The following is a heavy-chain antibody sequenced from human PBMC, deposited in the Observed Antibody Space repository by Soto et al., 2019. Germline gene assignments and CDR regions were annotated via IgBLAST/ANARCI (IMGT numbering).Heavy chain of an antibody. D-gene: IGHD2-2*01. CDR3: ARAAPSSIVVVPARRRNWFDP. J-gene: IGHJ5*02. V-gene: IGHV4-34*01. CDR1: CGSFSGYY. CDR2: INHSGST. Sequence: PSETLSLTCAVYCGSFSGYYWSWIRQPPGKGLEWIGEINHSGSTNYNPPLKSRVTISVDTSKNQFSLKLSSVTAADTAVYYCARAAPSSIVVVPARRRNWFDPWGQGTLVTVSS.